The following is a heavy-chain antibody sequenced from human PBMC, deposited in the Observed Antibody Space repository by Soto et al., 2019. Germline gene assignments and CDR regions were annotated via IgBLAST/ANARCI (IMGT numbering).Heavy chain of an antibody. V-gene: IGHV3-23*01. Sequence: EMQVLDSGGGLVQPGGSLRLSCVASGFTFSIFAMSWVRQAPGKGLEWVSFIDPSGGSTFYADSVKGRFTISRDNSMNVLYLQLNSLRVEDTAVYYCAKGGWLDSWGQGTLVTVSS. D-gene: IGHD5-12*01. CDR2: IDPSGGST. CDR3: AKGGWLDS. CDR1: GFTFSIFA. J-gene: IGHJ4*02.